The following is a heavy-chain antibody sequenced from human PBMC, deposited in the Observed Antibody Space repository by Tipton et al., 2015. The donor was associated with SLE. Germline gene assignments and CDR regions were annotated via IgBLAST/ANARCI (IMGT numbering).Heavy chain of an antibody. CDR3: ARDPGDSYWDYYYGMDV. D-gene: IGHD3-10*01. Sequence: TLSLTCAVYGGTPRDYFWSWIRQPPGKGLEWIGEVSHRGTTNYNPSLKSRVTISVDASKNQYSLKLTSVTAADTAVYYCARDPGDSYWDYYYGMDVWGQGTMVTVSS. CDR2: VSHRGTT. J-gene: IGHJ6*02. V-gene: IGHV4-34*01. CDR1: GGTPRDYF.